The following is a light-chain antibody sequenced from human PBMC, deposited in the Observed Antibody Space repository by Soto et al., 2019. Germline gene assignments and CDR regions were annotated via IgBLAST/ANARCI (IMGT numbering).Light chain of an antibody. J-gene: IGKJ3*01. CDR1: QSINTN. V-gene: IGKV3-20*01. CDR3: QHYGNSPPSVT. Sequence: EIVMTQSPVTLSVSPGERATLSCRASQSINTNLAWYQQKPGQAPSLLIYGASSRATGIPDRFSGSGSGTDFTLTISRLEPEDFAVYYCQHYGNSPPSVTFGPGTKVDIK. CDR2: GAS.